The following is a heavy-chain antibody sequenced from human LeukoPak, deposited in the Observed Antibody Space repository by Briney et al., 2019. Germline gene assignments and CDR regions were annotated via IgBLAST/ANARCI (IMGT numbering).Heavy chain of an antibody. CDR2: INPNGGDT. CDR3: ARVTNSGWYTDF. D-gene: IGHD6-19*01. Sequence: GASVKVSCKASGYSFTGYYIQWVRQAPGQGLEWLGRINPNGGDTNYAQKSQGRVTMTRDTSVSTVYMDLTRLRSDDTAVYYCARVTNSGWYTDFWGQGTLITVSS. J-gene: IGHJ4*02. CDR1: GYSFTGYY. V-gene: IGHV1-2*06.